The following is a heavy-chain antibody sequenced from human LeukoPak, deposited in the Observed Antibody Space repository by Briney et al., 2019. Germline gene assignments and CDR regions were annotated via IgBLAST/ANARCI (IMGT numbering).Heavy chain of an antibody. CDR3: AGAYSWGSRYFQH. V-gene: IGHV4-34*01. CDR2: INHSGST. J-gene: IGHJ1*01. CDR1: GGSFSGYY. D-gene: IGHD2-15*01. Sequence: PSETLSLTCAVYGGSFSGYYWSWIRQPPGKGLEWIGEINHSGSTNYNPSLKSRVTISVDTSKNQFSLKLSSVTAADTAVYYCAGAYSWGSRYFQHWGQGTLVTVSS.